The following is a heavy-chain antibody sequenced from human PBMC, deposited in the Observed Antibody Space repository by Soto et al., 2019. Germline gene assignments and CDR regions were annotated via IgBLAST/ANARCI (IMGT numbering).Heavy chain of an antibody. Sequence: SETLSLTCAVSGGSISSGGYSWSWIRQPPGKGLEWIGYIYHSGSTYYNPSLKSRVTISVDTSKNQFSLKLSSVTAADTAVYYCARGGLGSYFFDHWGQGTLVTVSS. D-gene: IGHD1-26*01. J-gene: IGHJ4*02. CDR3: ARGGLGSYFFDH. CDR1: GGSISSGGYS. CDR2: IYHSGST. V-gene: IGHV4-30-2*01.